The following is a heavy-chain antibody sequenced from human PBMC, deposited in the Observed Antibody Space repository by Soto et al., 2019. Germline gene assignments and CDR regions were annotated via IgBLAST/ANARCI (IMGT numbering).Heavy chain of an antibody. Sequence: GESLKISCKGSGYSFTSYWIGWMRQMPGKGLEWMGIIYPGDSDTRYSPSFQGQVTISADKSISTAYLQWSSLKASDTAMYYCARRKYYYDSSGYYPHGSYYYGMDVWGQGTTVTVSS. CDR2: IYPGDSDT. V-gene: IGHV5-51*01. CDR1: GYSFTSYW. J-gene: IGHJ6*02. CDR3: ARRKYYYDSSGYYPHGSYYYGMDV. D-gene: IGHD3-22*01.